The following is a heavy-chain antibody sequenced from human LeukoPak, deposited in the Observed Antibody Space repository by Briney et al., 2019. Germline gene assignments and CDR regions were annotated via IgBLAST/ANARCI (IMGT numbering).Heavy chain of an antibody. CDR3: ARDFVGLRFGELFRVPFDY. D-gene: IGHD3-10*01. V-gene: IGHV1-2*02. Sequence: ASVKVSCKASGYTFTGYYMHWVRQAPGQGLEWMGWINPNSGGTNYAQKFQGRVTMTRDTSISTAYMELSRMRSDDTAVYYWARDFVGLRFGELFRVPFDYWGQGTLVTVSS. J-gene: IGHJ4*02. CDR1: GYTFTGYY. CDR2: INPNSGGT.